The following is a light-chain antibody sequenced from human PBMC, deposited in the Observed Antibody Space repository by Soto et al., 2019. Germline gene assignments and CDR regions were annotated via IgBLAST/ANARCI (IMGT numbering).Light chain of an antibody. V-gene: IGKV3-15*01. CDR3: QQYNNWPQT. CDR1: QTINNN. Sequence: VMTQAPATLSVAPGERATLSCRASQTINNNVAWYQLKDGQVPRLVIYGASTRATDIPARFSGSGSGTEFTLSTSSLQSEDVAEYHCQQYNNWPQTFGQGTKVDIK. CDR2: GAS. J-gene: IGKJ1*01.